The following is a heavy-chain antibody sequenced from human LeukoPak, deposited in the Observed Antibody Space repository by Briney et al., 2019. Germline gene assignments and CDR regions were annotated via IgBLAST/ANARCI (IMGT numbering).Heavy chain of an antibody. CDR3: ASFDYGDSQPY. D-gene: IGHD4-17*01. J-gene: IGHJ4*02. Sequence: KSSETLSLTCAVYGGSFSGYYWSWIRQPPGKGLEWIGEINHSGSTNYNPSLKSRVTISVDTSKNQFSLKLSSVTAADTAVYYCASFDYGDSQPYWGQGTLVTVSS. CDR2: INHSGST. V-gene: IGHV4-34*01. CDR1: GGSFSGYY.